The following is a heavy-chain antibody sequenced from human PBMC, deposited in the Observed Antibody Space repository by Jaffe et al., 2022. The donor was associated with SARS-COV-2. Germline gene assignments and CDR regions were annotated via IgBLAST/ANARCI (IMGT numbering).Heavy chain of an antibody. D-gene: IGHD2-15*01. Sequence: EVQLLDSGGGLVQPGGSLRLSCAASGFTFSSYAMSWVRQAPGKGLEWVSSISGSGVSTYYADPVRGRFTISRDNSKNTLYLQMNSLRAEDTAAYYCAKVYLPDYWSPFDMWGQGTMVTVSS. V-gene: IGHV3-23*01. CDR1: GFTFSSYA. CDR2: ISGSGVST. J-gene: IGHJ3*02. CDR3: AKVYLPDYWSPFDM.